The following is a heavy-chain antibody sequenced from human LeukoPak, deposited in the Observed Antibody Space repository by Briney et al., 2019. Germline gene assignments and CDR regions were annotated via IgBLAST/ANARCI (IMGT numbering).Heavy chain of an antibody. J-gene: IGHJ3*02. CDR3: AKGRGSDAFDI. Sequence: SVKVSCKASGGIFSTYAINWVRQAPGQGLEWMGRIIPILHQANYAQKFRDRVTITADESTSTAHMDLSSLRSEDTAVYYCAKGRGSDAFDIWGQGTVVTVSS. V-gene: IGHV1-69*11. CDR1: GGIFSTYA. CDR2: IIPILHQA.